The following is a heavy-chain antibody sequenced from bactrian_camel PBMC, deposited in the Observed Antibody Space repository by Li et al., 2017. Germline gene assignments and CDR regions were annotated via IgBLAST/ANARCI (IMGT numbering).Heavy chain of an antibody. Sequence: HVQLVESGGGSVQAGGSLRLSCEISLYIYSSYCMGWFRQAPGKEREAVAAHYTGTATTYVADSVKGRFAISEDNARNTVSLQMDSLEPEDTGMYYCAADRGYLFCAGLRTGTAYRDYRDYGYWGQGTQVTVS. V-gene: IGHV3S1*01. CDR1: LYIYSSYC. D-gene: IGHD4*01. CDR2: HYTGTATT. CDR3: AADRGYLFCAGLRTGTAYRDYRDYGY. J-gene: IGHJ6*01.